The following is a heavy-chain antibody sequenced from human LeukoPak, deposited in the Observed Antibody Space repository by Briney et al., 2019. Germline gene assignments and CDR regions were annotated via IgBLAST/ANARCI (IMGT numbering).Heavy chain of an antibody. V-gene: IGHV4-30-2*01. D-gene: IGHD3-3*01. J-gene: IGHJ6*03. CDR3: ARGQSGYYMGYYYYYMDV. CDR1: GDSISSGGYY. Sequence: SETLSLTCTVSGDSISSGGYYWSWIRQPPGKGLEWIGYIYHSGSTYYNPSLKSRVTISVDRSKNQFSLKLSSVTAADTAVYYCARGQSGYYMGYYYYYMDVWGKGTTVTVSS. CDR2: IYHSGST.